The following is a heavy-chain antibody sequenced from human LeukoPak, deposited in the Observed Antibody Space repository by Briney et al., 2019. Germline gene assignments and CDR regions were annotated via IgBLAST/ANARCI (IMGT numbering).Heavy chain of an antibody. CDR1: GGSLSGYY. Sequence: SETLSLTCAVYGGSLSGYYWSWIRQPPGKGLEWIGEINHSGSTNYNPSLKSRVTISVDTSKNQFSLKLSSVTAADTAVYYCARMGRGFSSGWRDYWGQGTLVTVSS. J-gene: IGHJ4*02. V-gene: IGHV4-34*01. D-gene: IGHD6-19*01. CDR2: INHSGST. CDR3: ARMGRGFSSGWRDY.